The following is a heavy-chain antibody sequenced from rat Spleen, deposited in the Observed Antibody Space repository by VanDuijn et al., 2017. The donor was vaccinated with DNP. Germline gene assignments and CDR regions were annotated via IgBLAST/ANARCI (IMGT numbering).Heavy chain of an antibody. CDR2: ISYDGSST. J-gene: IGHJ4*01. D-gene: IGHD1-11*01. Sequence: EVQLVESGGGLVQPGRSLKLSCAASGFTFSNYGMAWVRQAPTKGLEWVATISYDGSSTYYRDSVKGRVTISRDNAKSTLYLQMDSLRSEDTATYYCAKDRDGGFAMDAWGQGTSVTVSS. V-gene: IGHV5-29*01. CDR3: AKDRDGGFAMDA. CDR1: GFTFSNYG.